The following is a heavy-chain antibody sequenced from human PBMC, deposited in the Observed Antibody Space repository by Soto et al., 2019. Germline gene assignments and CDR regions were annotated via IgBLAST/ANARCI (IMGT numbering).Heavy chain of an antibody. J-gene: IGHJ5*02. V-gene: IGHV4-59*02. CDR3: ARSYYDSLGFTVGP. D-gene: IGHD3-22*01. CDR1: GDSVSSWY. Sequence: SGTLSLTRNVSGDSVSSWYWGWVWQPPGKGLEWIGFMYFGGSFNYNPSLAGRVTISVETSKNQFSMKMTSVTAADTAVYYCARSYYDSLGFTVGPWGQGTLVTVSS. CDR2: MYFGGSF.